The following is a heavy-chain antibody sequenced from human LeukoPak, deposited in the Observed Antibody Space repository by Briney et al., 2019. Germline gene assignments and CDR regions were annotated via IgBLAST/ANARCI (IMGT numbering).Heavy chain of an antibody. J-gene: IGHJ6*03. V-gene: IGHV3-53*01. CDR2: IYSGGST. Sequence: GGSLRLTCAASGLTVSSNYMSWVRQAPGKGLEWVSVIYSGGSTYYADSVKGRFTISRDNSKNTLYLQMNSLRAEDTAVYFCASQMTPERSYYMDVWGKGTTVTVSS. D-gene: IGHD2-15*01. CDR3: ASQMTPERSYYMDV. CDR1: GLTVSSNY.